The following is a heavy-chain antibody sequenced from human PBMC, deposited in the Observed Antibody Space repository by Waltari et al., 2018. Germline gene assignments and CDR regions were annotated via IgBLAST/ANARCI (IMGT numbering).Heavy chain of an antibody. J-gene: IGHJ4*02. Sequence: EVQLVESGGGLVKPGGSLRLSCASSGLTFSSYTMTWLRQAPGKGLVWVSSISSRSSYIYYADSVKGRFTISRDNAKNSLYLQMNSLRAEDTAVYYCSRGFCTNGVCQGGIDYWGQGTLVTVSS. CDR2: ISSRSSYI. CDR3: SRGFCTNGVCQGGIDY. CDR1: GLTFSSYT. V-gene: IGHV3-21*01. D-gene: IGHD2-8*01.